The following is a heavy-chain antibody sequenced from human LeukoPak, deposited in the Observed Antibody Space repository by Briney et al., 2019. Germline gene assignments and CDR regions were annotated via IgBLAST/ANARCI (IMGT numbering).Heavy chain of an antibody. CDR1: GFTVSSNY. J-gene: IGHJ4*02. CDR3: AREFCSSNSCYLEY. Sequence: GGSLRLSCAASGFTVSSNYMSWVRQAPGKGLEWVSSISSSSSYIYYADSVKGRLTISRDNAKNSLYLQMNSLRAEDTAVYYCAREFCSSNSCYLEYWGQGTLVTVSS. CDR2: ISSSSSYI. D-gene: IGHD2-2*01. V-gene: IGHV3-21*01.